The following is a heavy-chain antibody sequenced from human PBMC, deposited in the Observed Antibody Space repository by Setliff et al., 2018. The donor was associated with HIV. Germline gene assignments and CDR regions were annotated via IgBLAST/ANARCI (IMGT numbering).Heavy chain of an antibody. CDR2: FNTETGNP. CDR1: GYTLTTYA. CDR3: ARVGSGWSTFDY. D-gene: IGHD6-13*01. J-gene: IGHJ4*02. V-gene: IGHV7-4-1*02. Sequence: GASVKVSCKASGYTLTTYAISWVRQAPGQGLEWMGWFNTETGNPTYAQGFRGRFVFSLDTSVSTAFLQINRLKAEDTAKYYCARVGSGWSTFDYWGQGALVTVSS.